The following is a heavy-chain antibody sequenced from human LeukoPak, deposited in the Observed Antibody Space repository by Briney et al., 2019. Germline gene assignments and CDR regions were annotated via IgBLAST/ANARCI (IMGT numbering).Heavy chain of an antibody. J-gene: IGHJ4*02. Sequence: GGSLRLSCAASGFTFRNYSMDWVRQAPGKGLEWVSSISFSSDYIYYADSLKGRFTISRGNARNSLFLQMNSLRAEDTAVYYCVRDYKSSSGWCYDYWGQGTLVTVSS. D-gene: IGHD6-19*01. V-gene: IGHV3-21*01. CDR2: ISFSSDYI. CDR1: GFTFRNYS. CDR3: VRDYKSSSGWCYDY.